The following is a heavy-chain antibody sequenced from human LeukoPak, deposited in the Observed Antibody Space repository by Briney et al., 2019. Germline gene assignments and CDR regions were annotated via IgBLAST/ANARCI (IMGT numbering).Heavy chain of an antibody. CDR1: GFTFSNAW. CDR3: TTDRYYYGPGSYQVDAFDI. D-gene: IGHD3-10*01. J-gene: IGHJ3*02. V-gene: IGHV3-15*01. Sequence: GGSLRLSCAASGFTFSNAWMSWVRQAPGKGLEWVGRIKSKTDGGTTDYAAPVKGRFTISRDDSKNTLYLQMNSLKTEDTAVYYCTTDRYYYGPGSYQVDAFDIWGQGTMVTVSS. CDR2: IKSKTDGGTT.